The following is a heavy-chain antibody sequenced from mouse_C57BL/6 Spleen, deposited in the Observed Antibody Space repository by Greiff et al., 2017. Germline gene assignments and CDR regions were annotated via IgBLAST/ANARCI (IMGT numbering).Heavy chain of an antibody. CDR3: AVRPFDY. CDR1: GYTFTSYD. J-gene: IGHJ2*01. D-gene: IGHD2-14*01. Sequence: VQLQQSGPELVKPGASLKLSCKASGYTFTSYDINWVKQRPGQGLEWIGWIYPRDGSTQYNEKFKGKATLTVDPSSSTAYMELHSLTSEDSAVYFCAVRPFDYWGQGTTLTVSS. V-gene: IGHV1-85*01. CDR2: IYPRDGST.